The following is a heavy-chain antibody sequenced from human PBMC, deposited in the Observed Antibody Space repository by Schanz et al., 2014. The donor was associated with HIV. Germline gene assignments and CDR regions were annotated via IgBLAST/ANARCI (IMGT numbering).Heavy chain of an antibody. V-gene: IGHV3-30-3*02. CDR2: ISYDGNNK. CDR3: ANEEVPNDY. Sequence: QVQLVASGGGVVQPGRSLRLSCAVSGFTFSNYAMHWVRQAPGKGLEWVAVISYDGNNKYYADSVKGRFTISRDNSKNTLYLQMNSLRVEDTAVYYCANEEVPNDYWGQGTLVTVSS. CDR1: GFTFSNYA. J-gene: IGHJ4*02.